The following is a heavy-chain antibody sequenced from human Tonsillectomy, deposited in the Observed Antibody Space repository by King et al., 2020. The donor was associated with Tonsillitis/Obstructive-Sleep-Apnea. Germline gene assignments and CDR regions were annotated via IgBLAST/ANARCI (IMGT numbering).Heavy chain of an antibody. CDR3: ARLSFDWLHYFDY. CDR2: IYPGDSYT. J-gene: IGHJ4*02. V-gene: IGHV5-51*01. CDR1: GYSFTSYW. Sequence: VQLVESGAEVKKPGESQKISCKGSGYSFTSYWIAWVRQMSGKGLEWRWIIYPGDSYTGYSPSFQVQVTISANKSISTAYLQWSSLKASDTAMYYWARLSFDWLHYFDYWGQGTLVTVSS. D-gene: IGHD3-9*01.